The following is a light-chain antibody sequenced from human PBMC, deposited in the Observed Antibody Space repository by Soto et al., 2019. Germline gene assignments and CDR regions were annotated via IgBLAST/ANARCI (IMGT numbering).Light chain of an antibody. CDR2: GAS. Sequence: LTQSPSSLSASVGDRVTITCRASQGISSYLAWYQQKPGQAPRLLIYGASNRATGIPDRFSCSGSWTDFTLTISRLEPDDFAVYYCQQYGSSGTFGQGTKVEIK. V-gene: IGKV3-20*01. CDR3: QQYGSSGT. J-gene: IGKJ1*01. CDR1: QGISSY.